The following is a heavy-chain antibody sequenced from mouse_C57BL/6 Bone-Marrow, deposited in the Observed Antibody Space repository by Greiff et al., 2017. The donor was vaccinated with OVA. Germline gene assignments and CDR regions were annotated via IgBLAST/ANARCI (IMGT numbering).Heavy chain of an antibody. CDR1: GYTFTSHW. V-gene: IGHV1-69*01. CDR2: IDPSDSYT. CDR3: AELGDFDV. D-gene: IGHD4-1*01. Sequence: QGQLQQPGAELVMPGASGKLSCKASGYTFTSHWMPWVKQRPGKGLEWIGAIDPSDSYTNYNQKFKGKSTLTVDKSSSTAYMQLSSLTSEASAVYYCAELGDFDVWGTGTTVTVSS. J-gene: IGHJ1*03.